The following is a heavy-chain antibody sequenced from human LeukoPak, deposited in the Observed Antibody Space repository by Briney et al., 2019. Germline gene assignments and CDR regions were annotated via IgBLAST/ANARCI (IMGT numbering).Heavy chain of an antibody. V-gene: IGHV1-18*01. CDR1: GYTFTSYG. J-gene: IGHJ4*02. D-gene: IGHD4-23*01. CDR3: ARGDHGGGFDY. CDR2: ISSYNGDT. Sequence: GASVKVSCKASGYTFTSYGITWVRQAPGQGLKWMGWISSYNGDTKYAQKVQGRVTVTTDTSTSTAYMELRSLSLDDTAVYYCARGDHGGGFDYWGQGTLVTVSS.